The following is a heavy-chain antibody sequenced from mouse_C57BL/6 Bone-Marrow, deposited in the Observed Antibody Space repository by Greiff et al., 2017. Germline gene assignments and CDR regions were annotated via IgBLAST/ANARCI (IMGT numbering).Heavy chain of an antibody. J-gene: IGHJ3*01. CDR3: ARGGYYGAY. V-gene: IGHV14-2*01. CDR2: IDPEDGGT. D-gene: IGHD2-3*01. Sequence: EVKLVESGAELVKPGASVKLSCTASGFNIKDYYMHWVKQRTEQGLEWIGRIDPEDGGTKYAPKFQGKAAITADTSSNTAYLQISSLPSDDTAVYYCARGGYYGAYWGQGTLVTVSA. CDR1: GFNIKDYY.